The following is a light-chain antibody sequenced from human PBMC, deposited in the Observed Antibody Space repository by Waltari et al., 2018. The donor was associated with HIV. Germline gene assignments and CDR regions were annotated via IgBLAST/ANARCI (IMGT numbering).Light chain of an antibody. J-gene: IGKJ2*01. V-gene: IGKV1-39*01. Sequence: DIQMTQSPSSLSASVGDRVTISCRTSKNIIKYLNWYQQRLVRAPTLLIDTTSRLQSGVPSRFTGGGSGTDFTLTINSLQPEDFATYYCQQGYSSPFTFGPGTKLEIK. CDR3: QQGYSSPFT. CDR1: KNIIKY. CDR2: TTS.